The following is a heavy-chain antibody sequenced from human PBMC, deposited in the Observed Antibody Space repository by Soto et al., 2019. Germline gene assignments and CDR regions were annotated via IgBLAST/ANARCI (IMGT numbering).Heavy chain of an antibody. CDR3: ARRCPHIQLWLRASVNCYDY. CDR2: ISYDGSNK. D-gene: IGHD5-18*01. J-gene: IGHJ4*02. CDR1: GFTFSSYA. Sequence: QVQLVESGGGVVQPGRSLRLSCAASGFTFSSYAMHWVRQAPGKGLEWVAVISYDGSNKYYADSVKGRFTISRDNSKNTLYLQMNSLRAEDTALYYCARRCPHIQLWLRASVNCYDYWGQGTLVTVSS. V-gene: IGHV3-30-3*01.